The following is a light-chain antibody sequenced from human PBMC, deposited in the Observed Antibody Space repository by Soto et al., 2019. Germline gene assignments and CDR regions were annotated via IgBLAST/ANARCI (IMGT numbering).Light chain of an antibody. Sequence: EIVLTQSPGTLSLSPGERATLSCRASQSVSSSSLAWYQQRPGQAPRLLIYGASIRATDIPDRFSGSGSGTDFTLTISRLEPEDFAVYYCQQYGSSPLTFGGGTKVDIK. V-gene: IGKV3-20*01. CDR3: QQYGSSPLT. CDR2: GAS. J-gene: IGKJ4*01. CDR1: QSVSSSS.